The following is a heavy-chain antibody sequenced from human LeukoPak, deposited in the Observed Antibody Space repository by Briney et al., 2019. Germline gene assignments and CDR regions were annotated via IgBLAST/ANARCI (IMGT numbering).Heavy chain of an antibody. V-gene: IGHV3-48*04. CDR2: ISGGGTTV. J-gene: IGHJ6*03. Sequence: PGGSLRLSCAASGFTLSSHSMNWVRQAPGKGLEWVSYISGGGTTVYYVDSVKGRFTISRDNAKNSLYLQMNSLSAEDTALYLCARNFYYMDVWGKGTTVTVSS. CDR3: ARNFYYMDV. CDR1: GFTLSSHS.